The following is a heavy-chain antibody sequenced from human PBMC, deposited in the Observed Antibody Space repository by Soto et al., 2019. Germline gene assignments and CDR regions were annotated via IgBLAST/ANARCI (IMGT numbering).Heavy chain of an antibody. Sequence: QVQLVESGGGVVQPGRSLTLSCAASGFTFSSYVIHWVRQTPDKGLEWVAFISRDGSKTYYADSVMGRFTISRDNSKNTLYLEMNSLRAEDTAVYYCARDDEGGSDCDLGYWGQGTLVTVSS. J-gene: IGHJ4*02. CDR3: ARDDEGGSDCDLGY. D-gene: IGHD3-10*01. CDR2: ISRDGSKT. CDR1: GFTFSSYV. V-gene: IGHV3-30-3*01.